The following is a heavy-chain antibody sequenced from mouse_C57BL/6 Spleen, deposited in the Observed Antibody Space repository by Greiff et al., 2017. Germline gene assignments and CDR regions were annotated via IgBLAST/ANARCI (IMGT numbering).Heavy chain of an antibody. D-gene: IGHD2-4*01. CDR2: INPNNGGT. CDR3: ARRDYDRYYFDY. V-gene: IGHV1-22*01. Sequence: VQLKQSGPELVKPGASVKMSCKASGYTFTDYNMHWVKQSPGKSLEWIGYINPNNGGTSYNQKFKGKATLTVNKSSSTAYMELRSLTSEDSAVYYCARRDYDRYYFDYWGQGTTRTVSS. CDR1: GYTFTDYN. J-gene: IGHJ2*01.